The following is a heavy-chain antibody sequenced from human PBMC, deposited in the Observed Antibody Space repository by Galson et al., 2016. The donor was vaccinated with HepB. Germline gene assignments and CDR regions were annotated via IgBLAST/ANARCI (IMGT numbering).Heavy chain of an antibody. D-gene: IGHD1-1*01. Sequence: SLRLSCAASEFTFSTYTMNWVRQAPGKGLEWVAHISGSSNTIYYADSVKGRFTISRDNARKSLYLQMNSLRDEDTAVYYCARVKEPSSGNWKVGPKFRRPKGRALDPWGRGTQVTVSS. CDR2: ISGSSNTI. CDR1: EFTFSTYT. V-gene: IGHV3-48*02. CDR3: ARVKEPSSGNWKVGPKFRRPKGRALDP. J-gene: IGHJ5*02.